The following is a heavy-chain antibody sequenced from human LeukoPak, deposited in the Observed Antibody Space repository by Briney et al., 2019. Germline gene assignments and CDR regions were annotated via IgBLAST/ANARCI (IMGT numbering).Heavy chain of an antibody. CDR3: ARDRNTDFWSGYYTNYFDY. D-gene: IGHD3-3*01. J-gene: IGHJ4*02. Sequence: PGGSLRLSCAASGFTFNNYAMSWVRQAPGKGLEWVSSIDSSNTYIYYADSVKGRFTISRDNAKNSLYLQMNSLRAEDTAVYYCARDRNTDFWSGYYTNYFDYWGQGTLVTVSS. CDR1: GFTFNNYA. CDR2: IDSSNTYI. V-gene: IGHV3-21*01.